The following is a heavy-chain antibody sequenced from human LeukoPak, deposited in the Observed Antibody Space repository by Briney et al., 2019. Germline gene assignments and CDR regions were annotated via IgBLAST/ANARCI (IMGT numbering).Heavy chain of an antibody. CDR1: GFTFSDYY. CDR3: ARGSRVVPAAIPDY. Sequence: PGGSLRLSCAASGFTFSDYYMSWIRQAPGKGLEWVSYISNSGSTIYYADSVKGRFTISRNNAKNSLYLQMNSLRAEDTAVYYCARGSRVVPAAIPDYWGQGTLVTVSS. V-gene: IGHV3-11*01. CDR2: ISNSGSTI. D-gene: IGHD2-2*02. J-gene: IGHJ4*02.